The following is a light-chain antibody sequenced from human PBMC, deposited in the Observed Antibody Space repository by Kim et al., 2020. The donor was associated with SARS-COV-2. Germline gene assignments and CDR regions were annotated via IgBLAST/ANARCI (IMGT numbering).Light chain of an antibody. Sequence: APGEISTLSCRDSQSVSSSALAWYQQKPGQAPRVLIHGASSRATGFPDRFSGSGSGTDFTLTISRLEPEDFAVYYCQQYGTSPYTCGQGTKLEI. J-gene: IGKJ2*01. V-gene: IGKV3-20*01. CDR3: QQYGTSPYT. CDR2: GAS. CDR1: QSVSSSA.